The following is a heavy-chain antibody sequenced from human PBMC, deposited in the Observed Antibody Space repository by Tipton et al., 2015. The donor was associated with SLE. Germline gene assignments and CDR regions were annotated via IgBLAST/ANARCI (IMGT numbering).Heavy chain of an antibody. J-gene: IGHJ4*02. V-gene: IGHV3-21*03. Sequence: GSLRLSCAASGFSFSSYSMIWVRQAPGKGLEWVSSISTLGSYIFYADSVKGRFTISRDNVESSVYLQMNSLTADDTAVYYCAPPPGRFLEGSEGYWGQGTLVTVSS. CDR2: ISTLGSYI. D-gene: IGHD3-3*01. CDR3: APPPGRFLEGSEGY. CDR1: GFSFSSYS.